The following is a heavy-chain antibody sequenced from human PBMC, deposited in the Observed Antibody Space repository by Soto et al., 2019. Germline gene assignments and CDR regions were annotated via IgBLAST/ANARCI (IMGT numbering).Heavy chain of an antibody. CDR1: GYTFTSFG. V-gene: IGHV1-18*01. D-gene: IGHD4-4*01. CDR3: AKDDYGNNDGDALEM. CDR2: ISVYNGKS. Sequence: QVQLVQSGAEVKKPGASVKVSCKASGYTFTSFGITWVRQAPGQGLEWMGWISVYNGKSSYAQKLQGRVTETRDTSTNTAYMEVRSLRSDDTAIYYCAKDDYGNNDGDALEMWGQGTVVSVSS. J-gene: IGHJ3*02.